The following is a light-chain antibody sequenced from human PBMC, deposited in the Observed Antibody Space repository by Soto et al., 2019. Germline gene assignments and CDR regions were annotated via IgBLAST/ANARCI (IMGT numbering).Light chain of an antibody. Sequence: EIVLTQSPGTLSLSPGERATLSCRATQSLSNSNLPCYQQKPGQPPRLLIYGASSRATGIPDRFSGSGSGTDFTLTINRLEPEDFAVYFCQQYGSSPLTFGGGTKVEIK. CDR3: QQYGSSPLT. J-gene: IGKJ4*01. CDR2: GAS. V-gene: IGKV3-20*01. CDR1: QSLSNSN.